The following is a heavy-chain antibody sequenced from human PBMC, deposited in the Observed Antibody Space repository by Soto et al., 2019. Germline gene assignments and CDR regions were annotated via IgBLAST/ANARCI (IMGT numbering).Heavy chain of an antibody. J-gene: IGHJ4*02. CDR1: GYTFTSYG. CDR2: ISAYNGNT. V-gene: IGHV1-18*01. CDR3: ARDLPTLDY. Sequence: QVQLVQSGAEVKKPGASVKVSCKASGYTFTSYGISWVRQAPGQGVEWMGWISAYNGNTNYAQKIQDRVTMTTYTTASPAHIQLRSLRSEDTGVYYCARDLPTLDYWGQGTLVTVS.